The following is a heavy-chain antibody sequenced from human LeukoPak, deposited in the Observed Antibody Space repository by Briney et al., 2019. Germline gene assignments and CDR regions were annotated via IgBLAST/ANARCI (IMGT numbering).Heavy chain of an antibody. CDR1: GFTFNNFW. CDR2: IKEDGSER. V-gene: IGHV3-7*01. D-gene: IGHD5-12*01. J-gene: IGHJ4*02. CDR3: ARTVATRSFDY. Sequence: GGSLRLSCAASGFTFNNFWMSWVRQAPGKGLEWVATIKEDGSERYYVDSVKGRFTISRDNAKNSLYLQVNSLRAEDTAVYYCARTVATRSFDYWGQGTLVTVSS.